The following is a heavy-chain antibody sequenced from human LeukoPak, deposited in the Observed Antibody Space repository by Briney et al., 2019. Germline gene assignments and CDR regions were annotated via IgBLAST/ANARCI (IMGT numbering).Heavy chain of an antibody. CDR3: ASFRIAVAGIRDY. D-gene: IGHD6-19*01. Sequence: SETLSLTCTVSGGSISSSSYYWGWIRQPPGKGLEWIGSIYYSGSTYYNPSLKSRVTISVDTSKNQFSLELSSVTAADTAVYYCASFRIAVAGIRDYWGQGTLVTVSS. CDR2: IYYSGST. V-gene: IGHV4-39*01. CDR1: GGSISSSSYY. J-gene: IGHJ4*02.